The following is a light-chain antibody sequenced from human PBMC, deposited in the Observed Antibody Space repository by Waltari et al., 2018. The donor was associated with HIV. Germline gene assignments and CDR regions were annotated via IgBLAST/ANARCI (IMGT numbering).Light chain of an antibody. J-gene: IGKJ4*01. Sequence: IVLTPSTATLSSTPGPRHTLSCRASQSVTTDLASYQQKPGQAPRLLIYGASSRATGIPDRFSGSGSGTDFTLTISRLEPEDFAMFYCQQYAGSPLTFGGGTKVEIK. CDR1: QSVTTD. CDR2: GAS. V-gene: IGKV3-20*01. CDR3: QQYAGSPLT.